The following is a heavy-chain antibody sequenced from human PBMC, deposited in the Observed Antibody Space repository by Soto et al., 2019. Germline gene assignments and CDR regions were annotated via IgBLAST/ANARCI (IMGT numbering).Heavy chain of an antibody. CDR2: MNHSGST. V-gene: IGHV4-34*01. CDR3: ARAVETIPTSTPGY. J-gene: IGHJ4*02. D-gene: IGHD2-21*01. Sequence: SETLSLTCAVYGGSFSGYYWSWIRQSPGKGLEWIGEMNHSGSTNYNPSLKSRVTISVDTSKNQFSLKLSSVTAADTAVYYCARAVETIPTSTPGYWGQGTLVTVSS. CDR1: GGSFSGYY.